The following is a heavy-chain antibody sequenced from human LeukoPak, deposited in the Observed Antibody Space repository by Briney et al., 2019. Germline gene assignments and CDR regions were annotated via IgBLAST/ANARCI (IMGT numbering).Heavy chain of an antibody. Sequence: ASVKVSCKASGYTFTSYGISWVRQAPGQGLEWMGWISAYNGNTNYAQKLQGRVTMTTDTSTSTAYVELRSLRSDDTAVYYCARVVRYCSSTSCYAFDYWGQGTLVTVSS. CDR3: ARVVRYCSSTSCYAFDY. CDR2: ISAYNGNT. V-gene: IGHV1-18*01. CDR1: GYTFTSYG. J-gene: IGHJ4*02. D-gene: IGHD2-2*01.